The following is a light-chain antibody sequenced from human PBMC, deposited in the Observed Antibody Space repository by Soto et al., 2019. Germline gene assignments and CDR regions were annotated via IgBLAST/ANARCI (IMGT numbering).Light chain of an antibody. CDR1: SSNIENND. Sequence: QSVLTQPPSVSAASGQTVTISCSRSSSNIENNDVSWYQQFPGTTPKLFIYDNNKRPSGIPDRFSASKSGTSATLGITGLQTGDEADYYCGTWDSSLSAVVFGGGTKLTVL. CDR3: GTWDSSLSAVV. V-gene: IGLV1-51*01. J-gene: IGLJ2*01. CDR2: DNN.